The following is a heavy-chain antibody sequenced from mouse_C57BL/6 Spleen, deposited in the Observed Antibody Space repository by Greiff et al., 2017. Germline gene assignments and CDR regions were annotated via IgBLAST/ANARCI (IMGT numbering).Heavy chain of an antibody. CDR1: GFTFSDYY. CDR3: ARQDYGNLYYAMDY. CDR2: ISNGGGST. Sequence: EVKLEESGGGLVQPGGSLKLSCAASGFTFSDYYMYWVRQTPEKRLEWVAYISNGGGSTYYPDTVKGRFTISRDNAKNTLYLQMSRLKSEDTAMYYCARQDYGNLYYAMDYWGQGTSVTVSS. D-gene: IGHD2-1*01. J-gene: IGHJ4*01. V-gene: IGHV5-12*01.